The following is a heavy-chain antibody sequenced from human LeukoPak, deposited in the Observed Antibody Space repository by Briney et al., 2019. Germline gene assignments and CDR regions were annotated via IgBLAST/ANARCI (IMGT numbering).Heavy chain of an antibody. CDR2: ISSSSTNI. Sequence: GGSLRLSCAASGFTFSYYSMSWVRQAPGKGLEWVSYISSSSTNIYYADSVKGRIIISRDNAKNSPYLQMNSLRDEDTAVYYCARVGGSGWSLWGQGTLVTVSS. J-gene: IGHJ4*02. CDR1: GFTFSYYS. D-gene: IGHD6-19*01. CDR3: ARVGGSGWSL. V-gene: IGHV3-48*02.